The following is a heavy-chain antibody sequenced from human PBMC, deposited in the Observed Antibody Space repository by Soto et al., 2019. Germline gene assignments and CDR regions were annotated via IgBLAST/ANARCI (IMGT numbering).Heavy chain of an antibody. V-gene: IGHV1-18*01. D-gene: IGHD5-12*01. CDR2: ISAYNGNT. J-gene: IGHJ4*02. CDR1: GYTFTSYG. Sequence: GASVKVSCKASGYTFTSYGISWVRQAPGQGLEWMGWISAYNGNTNYAQKLQGRVTMTTDTSTSTAYMELRSLRSDDTAVDYCARVYQIYGGLRVYDYWGQGTLVTVSS. CDR3: ARVYQIYGGLRVYDY.